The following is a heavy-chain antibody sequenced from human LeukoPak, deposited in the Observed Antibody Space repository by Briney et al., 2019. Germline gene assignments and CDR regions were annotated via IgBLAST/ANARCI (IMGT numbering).Heavy chain of an antibody. D-gene: IGHD2-15*01. CDR3: ARSVEGYCSGGSCYSYSYYMNV. Sequence: PSETLSLTCTVSGGSLTSTSHYWDWVRQPPGKGLEWLGSIYSSGSTYYNPSLKSRVTVSFDTSKNQFSLSLTSVTAADTAVYYCARSVEGYCSGGSCYSYSYYMNVWGKGTTVTVSS. CDR1: GGSLTSTSHY. CDR2: IYSSGST. V-gene: IGHV4-39*01. J-gene: IGHJ6*03.